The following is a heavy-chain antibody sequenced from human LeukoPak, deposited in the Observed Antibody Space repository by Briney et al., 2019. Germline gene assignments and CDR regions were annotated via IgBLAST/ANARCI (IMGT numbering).Heavy chain of an antibody. CDR1: GFTFSSYD. D-gene: IGHD6-13*01. CDR3: ARGSREAAGTDAFDI. CDR2: IGTVGDT. V-gene: IGHV3-13*01. Sequence: PGGSLRLSCAASGFTFSSYDMHWVRQATGKGLEWVSAIGTVGDTYYPGSVKGRFTISRENAKNSLYLQMNSLRAGDTAVYYCARGSREAAGTDAFDIWGQGTMVTVSS. J-gene: IGHJ3*02.